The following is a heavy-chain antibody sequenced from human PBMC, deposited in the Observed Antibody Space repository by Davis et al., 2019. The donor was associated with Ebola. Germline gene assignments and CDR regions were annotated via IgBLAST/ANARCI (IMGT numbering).Heavy chain of an antibody. D-gene: IGHD3-10*01. Sequence: FTFSRGNAKNSLYLQMNSLRAEDTAVYYCAREPLMVEYYFDLWGQGTLVTVSS. CDR3: AREPLMVEYYFDL. V-gene: IGHV3-11*06. J-gene: IGHJ4*02.